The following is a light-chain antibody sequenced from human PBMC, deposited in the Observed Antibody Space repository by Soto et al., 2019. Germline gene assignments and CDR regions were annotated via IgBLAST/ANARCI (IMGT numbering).Light chain of an antibody. V-gene: IGKV1-5*01. Sequence: DIQMTQSPSTRSASVGDIVTITCRASQSISSWLAWYQQKPGKAPKLLIYDASSLASGVPSRFSGSGSGTEFTLTISSLQPDDFATYYCQQYNSYLYTFGQGTKLEIK. CDR1: QSISSW. CDR3: QQYNSYLYT. J-gene: IGKJ2*01. CDR2: DAS.